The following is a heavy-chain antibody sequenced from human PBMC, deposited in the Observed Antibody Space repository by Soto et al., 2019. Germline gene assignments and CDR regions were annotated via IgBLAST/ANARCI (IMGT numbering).Heavy chain of an antibody. CDR2: IYPGDSDT. J-gene: IGHJ4*02. V-gene: IGHV5-51*01. Sequence: GESLKISCKGSGYSFTSYWIGWVRQMPGKGLEWMGIIYPGDSDTRYSPSFQGQVNNSADKSISTAYLQWNNLKASDTAMYYCATPPHRMNGLGLFDYWGQGTLVTVSS. CDR3: ATPPHRMNGLGLFDY. D-gene: IGHD2-8*01. CDR1: GYSFTSYW.